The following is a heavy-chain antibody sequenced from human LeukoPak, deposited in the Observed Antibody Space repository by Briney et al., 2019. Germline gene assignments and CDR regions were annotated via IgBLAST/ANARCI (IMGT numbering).Heavy chain of an antibody. D-gene: IGHD2-21*01. CDR2: ISHTGSTM. CDR1: GFRFSSYS. CDR3: ARSGLVDAFDI. J-gene: IGHJ3*02. Sequence: GSLRLSCAASGFRFSSYSMNWVRQAPGKGLEWVSYISHTGSTMSYADSVKGRFTISRDNARNSLHLQMNSLRAEDTAVYYCARSGLVDAFDIWGQGTMVTVSS. V-gene: IGHV3-48*04.